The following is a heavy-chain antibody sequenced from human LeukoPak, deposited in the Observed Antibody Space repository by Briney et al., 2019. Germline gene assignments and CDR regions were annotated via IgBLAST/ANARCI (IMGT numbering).Heavy chain of an antibody. J-gene: IGHJ5*02. V-gene: IGHV4-59*01. CDR2: FYYSGST. Sequence: PSETLSLTCTVSGGSISSYYWNWIRQPPGKGLEWIGYFYYSGSTNYNPSLKSRVTISVDTSKNQFSLKLSSVTAADTAVYYCAVGATTKGWFDPWGQGTLVTVSS. CDR1: GGSISSYY. CDR3: AVGATTKGWFDP. D-gene: IGHD1-26*01.